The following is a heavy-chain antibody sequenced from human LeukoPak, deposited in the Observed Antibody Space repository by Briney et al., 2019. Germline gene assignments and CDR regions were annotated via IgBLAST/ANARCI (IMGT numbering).Heavy chain of an antibody. CDR1: GASISSYY. V-gene: IGHV4-34*01. CDR3: ARRGYPYDYVRGSYRYTYYFDY. J-gene: IGHJ4*02. D-gene: IGHD3-16*02. CDR2: INHSGST. Sequence: SETLSLTCTVSGASISSYYWSWIRQPPGKGLEWIGEINHSGSTNYNPSLTSRVSISVDTSTTQFSLKLSSVTAADTAVYYCARRGYPYDYVRGSYRYTYYFDYWGQGTLVTVSS.